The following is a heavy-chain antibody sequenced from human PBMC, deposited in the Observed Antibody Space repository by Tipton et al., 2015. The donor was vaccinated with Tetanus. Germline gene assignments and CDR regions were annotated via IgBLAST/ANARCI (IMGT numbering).Heavy chain of an antibody. V-gene: IGHV3-11*06. CDR3: ARGSNRTYYYDSSGYYFGY. D-gene: IGHD3-22*01. J-gene: IGHJ4*02. CDR1: GFTFSDYY. Sequence: SLRLSCAASGFTFSDYYMSWIRRAPGKGLEWVSYISSSSSYTNYADSVKGRFTISRDNAKNSLYLQMNSLRAEDTAVYYCARGSNRTYYYDSSGYYFGYWGQGTLVTVSS. CDR2: ISSSSSYT.